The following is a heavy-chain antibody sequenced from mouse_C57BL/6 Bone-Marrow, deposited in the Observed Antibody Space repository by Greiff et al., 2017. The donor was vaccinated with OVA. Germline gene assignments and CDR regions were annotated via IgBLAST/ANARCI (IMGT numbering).Heavy chain of an antibody. CDR3: AREQLRVLYYFDY. Sequence: QVQLKESGAELARPGASVKMSCKASGYTFTSYTMHWVKQRPGQGLEWIGYINPSSGYTKYNQKFKDKATLTADKSSSTAYMQLSSLTSEDSAVYYCAREQLRVLYYFDYWGQGTTLTVSS. D-gene: IGHD3-2*02. V-gene: IGHV1-4*01. J-gene: IGHJ2*01. CDR1: GYTFTSYT. CDR2: INPSSGYT.